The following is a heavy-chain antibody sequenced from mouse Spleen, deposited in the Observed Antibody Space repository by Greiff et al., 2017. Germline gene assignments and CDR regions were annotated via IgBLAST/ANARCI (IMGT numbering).Heavy chain of an antibody. V-gene: IGHV1-15*01. CDR2: IDPETGGT. CDR3: RDYYGSSKDYFDY. Sequence: QVQLQQSGAELVRPGASVTLSCKASGYTFTDYEMHWVKQTPVHGLEWIGAIDPETGGTAYNQKFKGKAILTADKSSSTAYMELRSLTSEDSAVYYCRDYYGSSKDYFDYWGQGTTLTVSS. D-gene: IGHD1-1*01. J-gene: IGHJ2*01. CDR1: GYTFTDYE.